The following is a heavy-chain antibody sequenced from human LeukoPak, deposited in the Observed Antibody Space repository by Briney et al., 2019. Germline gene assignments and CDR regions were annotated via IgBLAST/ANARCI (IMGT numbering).Heavy chain of an antibody. CDR3: ARTQSGYSYGYSYYFDY. J-gene: IGHJ4*02. Sequence: GGSLRLSCAASGFTFSSYAMHWVRQAPGKGLEWVAVISYDGSNKYYADSVKGRFTISRDNSKNTLYLQMNSLRAEDTAVYYCARTQSGYSYGYSYYFDYWGQGTLVTVSS. D-gene: IGHD5-18*01. CDR2: ISYDGSNK. V-gene: IGHV3-30-3*01. CDR1: GFTFSSYA.